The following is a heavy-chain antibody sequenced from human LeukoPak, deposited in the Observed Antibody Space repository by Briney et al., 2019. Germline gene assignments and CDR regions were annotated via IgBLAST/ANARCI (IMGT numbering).Heavy chain of an antibody. V-gene: IGHV4-59*01. D-gene: IGHD1-26*01. CDR3: ARGVVGGPFDY. J-gene: IGHJ4*02. CDR1: GGSISSYY. Sequence: SETLSLTCTVSGGSISSYYWSWIRQPPGKGLEWIGYIYYSGSTNYNPSLKSRVTISVDTSKNQFSLKLSSVTAADTAVYYCARGVVGGPFDYWGQGTQVTVSS. CDR2: IYYSGST.